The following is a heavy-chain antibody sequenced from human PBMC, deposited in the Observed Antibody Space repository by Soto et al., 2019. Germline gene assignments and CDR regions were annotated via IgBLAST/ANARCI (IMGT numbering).Heavy chain of an antibody. V-gene: IGHV3-23*01. CDR3: AKDRLAGGFDY. J-gene: IGHJ4*02. D-gene: IGHD3-16*01. CDR2: VSATAGTT. Sequence: PGGSLRLSCAASGFTFSNYAMSWVRQAPGKGLEWVSLVSATAGTTYYTDSEKGRFPISRDNSRNTVYLQMNSLRADDTVVYYCAKDRLAGGFDYWGQGTLVTVSS. CDR1: GFTFSNYA.